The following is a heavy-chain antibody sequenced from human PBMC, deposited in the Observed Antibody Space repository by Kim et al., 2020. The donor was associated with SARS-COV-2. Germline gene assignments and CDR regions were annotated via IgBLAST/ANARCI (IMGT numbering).Heavy chain of an antibody. CDR3: AKGLVQWLHYFDY. V-gene: IGHV3-23*01. J-gene: IGHJ4*02. CDR1: GFTFSDYT. CDR2: ISASGHST. Sequence: GGSLRLSCTASGFTFSDYTMTWVRQAPGEGLEWVSDISASGHSTNYAASVKGRFTISRDNSKNQLYLQMNSLGAGDTAIYYCAKGLVQWLHYFDYWGQGTLVTVSS. D-gene: IGHD6-19*01.